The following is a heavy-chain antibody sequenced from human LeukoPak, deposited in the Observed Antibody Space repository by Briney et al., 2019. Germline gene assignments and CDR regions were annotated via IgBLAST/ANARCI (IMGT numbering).Heavy chain of an antibody. J-gene: IGHJ6*03. Sequence: SETLSLTCAVYGGSFSGYYWSWIRQPPGKGLEWIGEINHSGSTNYNPSLKSRVTISVDTSENQFSLKLSSVTAADTAVYYCARHFGLLWFGENNRYKRKDYYYYMDVWGKGTTVTISS. CDR2: INHSGST. CDR1: GGSFSGYY. V-gene: IGHV4-34*01. D-gene: IGHD3-10*01. CDR3: ARHFGLLWFGENNRYKRKDYYYYMDV.